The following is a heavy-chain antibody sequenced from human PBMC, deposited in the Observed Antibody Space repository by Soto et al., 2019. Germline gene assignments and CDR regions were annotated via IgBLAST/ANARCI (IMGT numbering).Heavy chain of an antibody. CDR3: AKGGCSGGSCYYYGMDV. V-gene: IGHV3-30*18. J-gene: IGHJ6*02. CDR1: GFTFSSYG. CDR2: ISYDGSNK. Sequence: GGSLRLSCAASGFTFSSYGMHWVRQAPGKGLEWVAVISYDGSNKYYADSVKGRFTISRDNSKNTLYLQMNSLRAEDTAVYYCAKGGCSGGSCYYYGMDVWGQGTTVTVSS. D-gene: IGHD2-15*01.